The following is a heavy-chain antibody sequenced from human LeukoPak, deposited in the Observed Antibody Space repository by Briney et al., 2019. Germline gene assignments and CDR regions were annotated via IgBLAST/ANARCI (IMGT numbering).Heavy chain of an antibody. J-gene: IGHJ4*02. CDR3: ARGQDIVVVGHYFDY. V-gene: IGHV4-34*01. D-gene: IGHD2-2*01. Sequence: PSETLSLTCAVYGGSFSGYYWSWIRQPPGKGLEWIGEINHSGSTNYNPSLKSRVTISVDTSKNQFSLKLSSVTAADTAVYYCARGQDIVVVGHYFDYWGQGTLVTVSS. CDR1: GGSFSGYY. CDR2: INHSGST.